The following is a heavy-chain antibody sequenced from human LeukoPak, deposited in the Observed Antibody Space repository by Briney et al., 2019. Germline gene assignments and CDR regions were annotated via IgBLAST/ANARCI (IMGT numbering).Heavy chain of an antibody. J-gene: IGHJ3*01. CDR3: ARDGELPHDGFDL. CDR2: INPNSGGT. D-gene: IGHD3-10*01. CDR1: GYTFTGYY. Sequence: ASVKVSCKASGYTFTGYYMHWVRQAPGQGLEWMGWINPNSGGTNYAQKFQGWVTMTRDTSISTAYMELSRLRSDDTAIYYCARDGELPHDGFDLWGQGTMVTVSS. V-gene: IGHV1-2*04.